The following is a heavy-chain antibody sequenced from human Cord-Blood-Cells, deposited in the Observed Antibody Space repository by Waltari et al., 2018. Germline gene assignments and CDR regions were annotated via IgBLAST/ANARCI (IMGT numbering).Heavy chain of an antibody. D-gene: IGHD4-17*01. J-gene: IGHJ6*02. Sequence: QVQLVQSGAEVKKPGSSVKVSCKASGGTFSSYAISWVRQAPGQGLEWMGGIIPIFGTANYAQKFQDRVTITADESTSTAYMELSSLRSEDTAVYYCARGGSTVTPRYYYYYGMDVWGQGTTVTVSS. V-gene: IGHV1-69*01. CDR2: IIPIFGTA. CDR1: GGTFSSYA. CDR3: ARGGSTVTPRYYYYYGMDV.